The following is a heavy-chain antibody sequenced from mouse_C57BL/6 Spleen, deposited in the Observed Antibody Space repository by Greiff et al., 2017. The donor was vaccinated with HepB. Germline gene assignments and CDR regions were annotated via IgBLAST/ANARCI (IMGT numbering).Heavy chain of an antibody. CDR1: GYTFTSYW. J-gene: IGHJ2*01. D-gene: IGHD1-1*01. CDR2: IDPSDSYT. CDR3: ARRDYGSSDFDY. V-gene: IGHV1-69*01. Sequence: VQLKQPGAELVMPGASVKLSCKASGYTFTSYWMHWVKQRPGQGLEWIGEIDPSDSYTNYNQKFKGKSTLTVDKSSSTAYMQLSSLTSEDSAVYYCARRDYGSSDFDYWGQGTTLTVSS.